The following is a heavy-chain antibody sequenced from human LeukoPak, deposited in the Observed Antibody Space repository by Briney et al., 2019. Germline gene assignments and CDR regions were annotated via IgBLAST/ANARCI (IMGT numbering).Heavy chain of an antibody. V-gene: IGHV1-2*02. D-gene: IGHD3-10*01. J-gene: IGHJ4*02. CDR1: GYTFTGYH. CDR3: ARELYGSGTYGFDY. CDR2: INPNSGDT. Sequence: ASVKVSCKASGYTFTGYHMHWVRQAPGQGLEWMGCINPNSGDTNYAQRFQGRVTMTRDTSITTAYMELSSLRSDDTAVYYCARELYGSGTYGFDYWGQRTLVTVSS.